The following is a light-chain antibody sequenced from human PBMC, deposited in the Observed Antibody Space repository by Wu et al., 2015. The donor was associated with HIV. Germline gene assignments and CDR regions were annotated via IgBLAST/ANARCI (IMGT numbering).Light chain of an antibody. V-gene: IGKV1-27*01. J-gene: IGKJ2*01. CDR3: LKYDAVPRT. CDR1: DDINNF. Sequence: DIQMTQSPSSLSASIGDRVTMTCPASDDINNFLAWYQLKPGKVPRLLIFSASTLVSGVPSRFGGSGSGTDFTLTIDGLQREDVATYFCLKYDAVPRTFGQGT. CDR2: SAS.